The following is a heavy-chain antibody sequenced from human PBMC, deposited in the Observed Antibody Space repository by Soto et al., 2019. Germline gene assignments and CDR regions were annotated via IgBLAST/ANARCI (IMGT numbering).Heavy chain of an antibody. D-gene: IGHD4-17*01. CDR2: IIPTFGTA. J-gene: IGHJ5*02. Sequence: GASVKVSCKASGGTFSSYAISWVRQAPGQGLEWMGGIIPTFGTANYAQKFQGRVTITADESTSTAYMELSSLRSEDTAVYYCAREANYGDYVPENNWFDPWGQGTLVTVSS. V-gene: IGHV1-69*13. CDR1: GGTFSSYA. CDR3: AREANYGDYVPENNWFDP.